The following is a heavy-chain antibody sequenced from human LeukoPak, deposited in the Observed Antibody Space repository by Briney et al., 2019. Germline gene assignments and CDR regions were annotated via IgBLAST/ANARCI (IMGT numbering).Heavy chain of an antibody. J-gene: IGHJ4*02. Sequence: SEKVSCKVSGYTLTELSKHWVRQAPGKGHEWMGGFDPEDGETIYAQKFQGRVAITEDTSTDTAHMEMSSLRSEDTAVYYCATLQDMITLDYWGQGTLVTVSS. D-gene: IGHD3-22*01. CDR1: GYTLTELS. V-gene: IGHV1-24*01. CDR3: ATLQDMITLDY. CDR2: FDPEDGET.